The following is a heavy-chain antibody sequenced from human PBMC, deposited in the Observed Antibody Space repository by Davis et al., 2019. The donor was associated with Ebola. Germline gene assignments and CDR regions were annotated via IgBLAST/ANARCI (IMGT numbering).Heavy chain of an antibody. J-gene: IGHJ4*02. Sequence: GESLKISCAVSGFTVSSNYMSWVRQAPGKGLEWVSAISGSGGSTYYADSVKGRFTISRDNSKNTLYLQMNSLRAEDTAVYYCAKDTPPYYDFWSGYFGYWGQGTLVTVSS. CDR3: AKDTPPYYDFWSGYFGY. V-gene: IGHV3-23*01. D-gene: IGHD3-3*01. CDR2: ISGSGGST. CDR1: GFTVSSNY.